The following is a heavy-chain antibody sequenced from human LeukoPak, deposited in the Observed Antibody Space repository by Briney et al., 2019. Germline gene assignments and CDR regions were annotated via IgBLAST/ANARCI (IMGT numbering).Heavy chain of an antibody. V-gene: IGHV3-74*01. CDR2: SDGSST. CDR3: ARADLSGSYFHPHFLDY. CDR1: GFTFSSYW. J-gene: IGHJ4*02. Sequence: GGSLRLSCAASGFTFSSYWMHWVRQAPGKGLVWVSRSDGSSTTYADSVKGRFTISRDNAKNTLYLQMNSLRAEDTAMYYCARADLSGSYFHPHFLDYWGQGTLVTVSS. D-gene: IGHD1-26*01.